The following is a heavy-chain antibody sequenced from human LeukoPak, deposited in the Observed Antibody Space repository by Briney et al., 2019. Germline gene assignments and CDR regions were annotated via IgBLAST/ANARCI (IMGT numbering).Heavy chain of an antibody. J-gene: IGHJ6*03. CDR2: ISAYNGNT. CDR3: ARDCSCEGPNYYYMDV. Sequence: ASVKVSCKASGYTFTSYGISWVRQAPGQGLEWMGWISAYNGNTNYAQKLQGRVTMTTDTSTSTAYMELRSLRSDDTAVYYCARDCSCEGPNYYYMDVWGKGTTVTVSS. CDR1: GYTFTSYG. V-gene: IGHV1-18*01. D-gene: IGHD6-6*01.